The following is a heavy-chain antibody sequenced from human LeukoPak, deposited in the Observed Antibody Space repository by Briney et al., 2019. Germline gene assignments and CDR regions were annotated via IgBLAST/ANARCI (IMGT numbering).Heavy chain of an antibody. CDR3: ARARRDYYGSGSYYTIDY. D-gene: IGHD3-10*01. CDR2: TYYRSKWYN. J-gene: IGHJ4*02. Sequence: SQTLSLTCAISGDSVSINSAAWNWIRQSPSRGLEWLGRTYYRSKWYNDYAVSVKSRITINPDTSKNQFSLQLNSVAPEDTAVYYCARARRDYYGSGSYYTIDYWGQGTLVTVSS. V-gene: IGHV6-1*01. CDR1: GDSVSINSAA.